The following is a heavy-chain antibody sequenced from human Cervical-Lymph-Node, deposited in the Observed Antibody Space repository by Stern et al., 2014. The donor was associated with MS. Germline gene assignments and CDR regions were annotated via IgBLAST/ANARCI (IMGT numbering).Heavy chain of an antibody. CDR3: ATTRWDLFTWNWFDP. Sequence: DQLVESGPGLVKPSQTLSLTCTVSGGSISSSGYYWSWIRQPADKGLEWIGRIHDSGSTYYNPSLKSRVTISMDTAQKQFSLKLPSVTAADTAVYYCATTRWDLFTWNWFDPWGQGTLVTVSS. V-gene: IGHV4-61*02. D-gene: IGHD1-26*01. CDR2: IHDSGST. CDR1: GGSISSSGYY. J-gene: IGHJ5*02.